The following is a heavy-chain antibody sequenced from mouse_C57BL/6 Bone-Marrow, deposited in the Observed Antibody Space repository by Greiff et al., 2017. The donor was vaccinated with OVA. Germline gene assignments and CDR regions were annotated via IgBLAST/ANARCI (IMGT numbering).Heavy chain of an antibody. D-gene: IGHD2-2*01. J-gene: IGHJ2*01. V-gene: IGHV6-3*01. Sequence: EVMLVESGGGLVQPGGSMKLSCVASGFTFSNYWMNWVRHSPEKGLEWVAQIRLKSDNYATHYAESVKGRFTISRDDSKSSVYLQMNNLRAEDTGIYYCTGRNGSYFDYWGQGTTLTVSS. CDR1: GFTFSNYW. CDR3: TGRNGSYFDY. CDR2: IRLKSDNYAT.